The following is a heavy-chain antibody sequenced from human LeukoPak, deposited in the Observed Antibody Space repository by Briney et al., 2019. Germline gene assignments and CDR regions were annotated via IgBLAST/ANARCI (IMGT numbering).Heavy chain of an antibody. V-gene: IGHV4-4*07. Sequence: SETLSLTCTVSGGSISSYYWSWIRQPPGKGLEWIGRIYTSGSTNYNPSLKSRVTMSVDTSKNQFSLKLSSVTAADTAVYYCARDRPLSYYYGSGSDWWYFDLWGRGTLVTVSS. D-gene: IGHD3-10*01. CDR1: GGSISSYY. J-gene: IGHJ2*01. CDR3: ARDRPLSYYYGSGSDWWYFDL. CDR2: IYTSGST.